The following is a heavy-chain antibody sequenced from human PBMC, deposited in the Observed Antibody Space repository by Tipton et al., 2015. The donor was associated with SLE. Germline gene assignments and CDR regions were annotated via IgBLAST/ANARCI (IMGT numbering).Heavy chain of an antibody. J-gene: IGHJ4*02. CDR3: VGDAADGYNSIWDY. CDR2: ISWNGAIK. CDR1: GFVFDDNG. D-gene: IGHD5-24*01. Sequence: GSLRLSCAASGFVFDDNGMSWVRQRPGKGLEWVAGISWNGAIKGYVDSVKGRFTISRDNSKNTLYLQMNSLRAEDTAVYYCVGDAADGYNSIWDYWGQGTLVTVSS. V-gene: IGHV3-20*04.